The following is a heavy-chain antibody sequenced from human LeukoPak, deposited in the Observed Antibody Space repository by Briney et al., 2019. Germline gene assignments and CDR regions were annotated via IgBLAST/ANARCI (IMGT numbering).Heavy chain of an antibody. Sequence: SQTLSLTCTVSGGSISSSNYYWSWIRQPAGKGLEWLGRIFASGSTNYNPSLKSRVIISIDTSKNQFSLKLSSVTAADTAVYYCARGILKNNVLTGYYSAQHFDYWGQGTLVTVSS. J-gene: IGHJ4*02. D-gene: IGHD3-9*01. CDR1: GGSISSSNYY. CDR2: IFASGST. CDR3: ARGILKNNVLTGYYSAQHFDY. V-gene: IGHV4-61*02.